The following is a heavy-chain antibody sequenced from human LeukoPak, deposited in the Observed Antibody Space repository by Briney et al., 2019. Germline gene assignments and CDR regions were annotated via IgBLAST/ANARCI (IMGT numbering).Heavy chain of an antibody. D-gene: IGHD3-16*02. Sequence: ASVKVSCKASGYTFTSYDINWVRQATGQGLEWMGWMNPNSGNTGYAQKFQGRVTITRNTSISTAYMELSSLGSEDTAVYYCARVVYVWGSYRYDYWGQGTLVTVSS. V-gene: IGHV1-8*03. CDR3: ARVVYVWGSYRYDY. CDR1: GYTFTSYD. CDR2: MNPNSGNT. J-gene: IGHJ4*02.